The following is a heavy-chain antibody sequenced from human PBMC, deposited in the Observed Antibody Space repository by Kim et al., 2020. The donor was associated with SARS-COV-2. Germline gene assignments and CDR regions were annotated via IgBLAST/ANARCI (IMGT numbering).Heavy chain of an antibody. J-gene: IGHJ3*02. V-gene: IGHV5-51*01. CDR3: ARLGDSSGYDAFDI. Sequence: PSFQGQVTISADKSISTAYLQWSSLKASDTAMYYCARLGDSSGYDAFDIWGQGTMVTVSS. D-gene: IGHD3-22*01.